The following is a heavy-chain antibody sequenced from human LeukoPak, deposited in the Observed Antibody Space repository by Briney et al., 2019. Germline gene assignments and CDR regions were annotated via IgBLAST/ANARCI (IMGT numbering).Heavy chain of an antibody. D-gene: IGHD6-13*01. CDR2: IYSGGST. V-gene: IGHV3-53*01. CDR3: AREKQLGPLDY. Sequence: GGSLRLSCAASGFTVSSNYMSWVRQAPGKGLEWVSVIYSGGSTYYADSVKGRFTISRDNFKNTLYLQMNSLRAEDTAVYYCAREKQLGPLDYWGQGTLVTVSS. CDR1: GFTVSSNY. J-gene: IGHJ4*02.